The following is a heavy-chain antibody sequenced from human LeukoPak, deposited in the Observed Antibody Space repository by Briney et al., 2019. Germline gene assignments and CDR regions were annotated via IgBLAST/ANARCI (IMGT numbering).Heavy chain of an antibody. D-gene: IGHD2-15*01. Sequence: GGSLRLSCAASGFTFSSYSMNWVRQAPGKGLEWVSYISRSSSTIYYADSVKGRFTISRDNAKNSLYLQMNSLRAEDTAVYYCARGGYCSGGSCYYRTPFDYWGQGTLVTVSS. J-gene: IGHJ4*02. CDR2: ISRSSSTI. CDR3: ARGGYCSGGSCYYRTPFDY. CDR1: GFTFSSYS. V-gene: IGHV3-48*04.